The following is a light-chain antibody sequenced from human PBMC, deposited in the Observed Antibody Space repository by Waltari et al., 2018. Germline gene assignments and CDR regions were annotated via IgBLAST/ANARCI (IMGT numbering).Light chain of an antibody. Sequence: QSALTQPASVSGSPGQSITISCTGTSSDVGGYNYVPWYQQHPGKAPKLMIYEVSNRPSGVSNGFSGSKSGNTASLTISGLQAEDEADYYCSSYTSSSKGVFGGGTKLTVL. CDR3: SSYTSSSKGV. CDR2: EVS. J-gene: IGLJ2*01. V-gene: IGLV2-14*01. CDR1: SSDVGGYNY.